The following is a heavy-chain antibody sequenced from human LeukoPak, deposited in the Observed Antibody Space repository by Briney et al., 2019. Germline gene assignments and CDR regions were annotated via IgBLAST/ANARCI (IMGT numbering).Heavy chain of an antibody. CDR1: EYTFVGHY. Sequence: ASVKVSCKASEYTFVGHYMHWVRQAPGQGLEWMGWINPNSGVTTYAQKFQGRVTMTRDTSISTAYMELSRLSSDDTAVYYCARGRGYSYSWFDPWGQGTLVTVSP. D-gene: IGHD5-18*01. CDR3: ARGRGYSYSWFDP. CDR2: INPNSGVT. V-gene: IGHV1-2*02. J-gene: IGHJ5*02.